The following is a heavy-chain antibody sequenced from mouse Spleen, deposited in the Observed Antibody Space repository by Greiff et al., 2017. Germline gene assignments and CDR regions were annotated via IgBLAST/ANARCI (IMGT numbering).Heavy chain of an antibody. CDR1: GYTFTDYY. Sequence: EVQLQQSGPELVKPGASVKISCKASGYTFTDYYMNWVKQSHGKSLEWIGDINPNNGGTSYNQKFKGKATLTVDKSSSTAYMELRSLTSEDSAVYYCARWGLRRGFAYWGQGTLVTVSA. V-gene: IGHV1-26*01. CDR2: INPNNGGT. D-gene: IGHD2-4*01. CDR3: ARWGLRRGFAY. J-gene: IGHJ3*01.